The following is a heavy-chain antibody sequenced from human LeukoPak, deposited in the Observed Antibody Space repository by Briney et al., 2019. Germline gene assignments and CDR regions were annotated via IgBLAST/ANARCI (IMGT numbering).Heavy chain of an antibody. CDR2: INNRGTT. CDR3: ARVPLWWLTPFDF. Sequence: SETLSLTCAVSGGSLSPHYWSWIRRPLGKGLEWIGEINNRGTTNYSPSLRGRATISVDTSRNQFSLRLTSVTAADTAMYYCARVPLWWLTPFDFWGQGTLATVSS. CDR1: GGSLSPHY. J-gene: IGHJ4*02. V-gene: IGHV4-34*01. D-gene: IGHD5-12*01.